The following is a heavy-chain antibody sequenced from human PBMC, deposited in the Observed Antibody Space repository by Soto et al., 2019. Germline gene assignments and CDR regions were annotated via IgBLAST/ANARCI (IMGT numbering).Heavy chain of an antibody. D-gene: IGHD3-10*01. J-gene: IGHJ6*02. CDR2: INHSGST. CDR1: GGSFSGYY. V-gene: IGHV4-34*01. CDR3: ARVVRAYYGSGRMDV. Sequence: QVQLQQWGAGLLKPSETLSLTCAVYGGSFSGYYWSWIRQPPGKGLEWIGEINHSGSTNSNPSLKSRVTISVDTSKNQFSLKLSSVTAADTAVYYCARVVRAYYGSGRMDVWGQGTTVTVSS.